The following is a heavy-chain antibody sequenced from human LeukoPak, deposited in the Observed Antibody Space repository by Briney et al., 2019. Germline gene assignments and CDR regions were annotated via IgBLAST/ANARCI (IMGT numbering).Heavy chain of an antibody. CDR2: IRYDGSNK. CDR1: GFTFSSYG. J-gene: IGHJ4*02. D-gene: IGHD6-19*01. V-gene: IGHV3-30*02. Sequence: GGSLGLSCAASGFTFSSYGMHWVRQAPGKGLEWVAFIRYDGSNKYYADSVKGRFTISRDNSKNTLYLQMNSLRAEATAVYYCAKVSEAVAGTDLDYWGQGTLVTVSS. CDR3: AKVSEAVAGTDLDY.